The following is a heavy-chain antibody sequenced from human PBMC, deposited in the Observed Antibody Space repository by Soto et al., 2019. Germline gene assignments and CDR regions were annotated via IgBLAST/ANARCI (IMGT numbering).Heavy chain of an antibody. V-gene: IGHV1-69*13. CDR2: IIPIFGTA. Sequence: SVKVSCKASGGTFSSYAISWVRQAPGQGLEWMGGIIPIFGTANYAQKFQGRVTITADESTSTAYMELSSLRSEDTAVYYCASVYDYVWGSYRWFDYWGQGTLVTVSS. CDR3: ASVYDYVWGSYRWFDY. D-gene: IGHD3-16*02. J-gene: IGHJ4*02. CDR1: GGTFSSYA.